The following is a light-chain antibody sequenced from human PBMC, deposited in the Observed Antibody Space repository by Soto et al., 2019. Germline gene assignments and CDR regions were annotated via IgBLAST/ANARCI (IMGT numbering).Light chain of an antibody. CDR2: KAS. CDR3: QQYNSYSWT. V-gene: IGKV1-5*03. CDR1: QSISYW. Sequence: DIQMTQSPSTLSASVGDSVTITCRASQSISYWLAWYQQKPGKAPKLLISKASSLESGVPSRFSGSGSGAEFTLTISSLQPDDFATYYCQQYNSYSWTFGQGTKVEIK. J-gene: IGKJ1*01.